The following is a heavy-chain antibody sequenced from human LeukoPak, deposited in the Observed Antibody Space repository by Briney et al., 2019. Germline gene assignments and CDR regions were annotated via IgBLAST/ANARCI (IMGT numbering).Heavy chain of an antibody. CDR2: ISGSGEST. J-gene: IGHJ5*02. D-gene: IGHD3-10*01. V-gene: IGHV3-23*01. CDR3: AKSGGPLNNWIDP. CDR1: EFTFSNYA. Sequence: GGSLRLSCAASEFTFSNYAMSWVRQAPGKGLEWVSAISGSGESTYYGDSVKGRFTISRDNSKNTLHLQMNSLRAEDTAVYYCAKSGGPLNNWIDPWGQGTLVTVSS.